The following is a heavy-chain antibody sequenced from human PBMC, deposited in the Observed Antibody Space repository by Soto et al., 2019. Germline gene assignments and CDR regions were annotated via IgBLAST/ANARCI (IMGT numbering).Heavy chain of an antibody. Sequence: QVQLVESGGGVVRPGRSLRLCCAASGFAFNNYSMHWVRQAPGKGLEWVAIMAFDGSNKYTADSVKGRFTISRDNSKNILYLQMSSLRPEDTAVYFCARDRVPYAYFHYGMDVWVQGTTVIVSS. V-gene: IGHV3-30-3*01. D-gene: IGHD2-2*01. CDR3: ARDRVPYAYFHYGMDV. CDR2: MAFDGSNK. J-gene: IGHJ6*02. CDR1: GFAFNNYS.